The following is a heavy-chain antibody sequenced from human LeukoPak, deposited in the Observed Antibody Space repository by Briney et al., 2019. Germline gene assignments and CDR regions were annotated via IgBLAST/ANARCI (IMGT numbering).Heavy chain of an antibody. CDR1: GFTFDDYA. V-gene: IGHV3-43*02. CDR2: ISGDGGST. D-gene: IGHD2-15*01. Sequence: PGGSLRLSCAASGFTFDDYAMHWVRQAPGKGLEWVSLISGDGGSTYYADSVKGRFTISRDNSKNSLYLQMNSLRTEDTALYYCAKDIDRSGGSCYRGDDYWGQGTLVTVSS. CDR3: AKDIDRSGGSCYRGDDY. J-gene: IGHJ4*02.